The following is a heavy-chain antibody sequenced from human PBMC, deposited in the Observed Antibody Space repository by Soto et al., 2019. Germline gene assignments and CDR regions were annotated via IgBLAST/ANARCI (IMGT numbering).Heavy chain of an antibody. CDR3: ARDLKVDGPENYGMDV. CDR1: GYTFTSHY. D-gene: IGHD3-10*01. J-gene: IGHJ6*02. V-gene: IGHV1-2*02. CDR2: INPNTGGS. Sequence: QVQLVQSGAEVREPGASVTVSCEASGYTFTSHYIHWVRQAPGQGLEWVGWINPNTGGSNYAQKFKGRVAMTRDTSIFTVYMRLNRLTSDDTAVYYCARDLKVDGPENYGMDVWGQGTTVTVS.